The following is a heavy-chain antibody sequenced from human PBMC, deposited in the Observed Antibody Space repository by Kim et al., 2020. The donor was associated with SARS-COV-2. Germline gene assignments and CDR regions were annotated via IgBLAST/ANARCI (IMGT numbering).Heavy chain of an antibody. CDR2: IYYSGST. J-gene: IGHJ3*02. CDR3: ARDRGKTVGYFDWLHSRDAFDI. V-gene: IGHV4-59*01. D-gene: IGHD3-9*01. Sequence: SETLSLTCTVSGGSISSYYWSWIRQPPGKGLEWIGYIYYSGSTNYNPSLKSRVTISVDTSKNQFSLKLSSVTAADTAVYYCARDRGKTVGYFDWLHSRDAFDIWGQGTMVTVSS. CDR1: GGSISSYY.